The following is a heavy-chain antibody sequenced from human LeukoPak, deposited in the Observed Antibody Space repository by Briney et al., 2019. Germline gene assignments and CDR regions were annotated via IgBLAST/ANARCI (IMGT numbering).Heavy chain of an antibody. Sequence: PSETLSLTCTVSGGSISSYYWSWLRQPPGKGLEWIGYIYYSGSTNYNPSLKSRVTISVDTSKNQFSLKLSSVTAADTAVYYCARHPAYYYDSSGPYYFDYWGQGTLVTVSS. CDR3: ARHPAYYYDSSGPYYFDY. J-gene: IGHJ4*02. D-gene: IGHD3-22*01. CDR1: GGSISSYY. V-gene: IGHV4-59*08. CDR2: IYYSGST.